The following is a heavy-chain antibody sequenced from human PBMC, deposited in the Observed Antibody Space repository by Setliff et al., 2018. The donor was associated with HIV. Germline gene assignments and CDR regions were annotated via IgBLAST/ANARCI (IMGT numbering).Heavy chain of an antibody. Sequence: LGESLKISCKGSGYSFTSYWIGWVRQMPGKGLEWMGIIYPDDSDTRYSPSFQGQVTISADKSISTAYLQWSSLKASDTAMYYCARHGYCSGTSCSEYYYYYGMDVWGQGTTVTVSS. D-gene: IGHD2-2*03. J-gene: IGHJ6*02. V-gene: IGHV5-51*01. CDR1: GYSFTSYW. CDR2: IYPDDSDT. CDR3: ARHGYCSGTSCSEYYYYYGMDV.